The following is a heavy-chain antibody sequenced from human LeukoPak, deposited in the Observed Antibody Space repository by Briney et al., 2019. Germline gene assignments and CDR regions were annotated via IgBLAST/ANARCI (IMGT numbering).Heavy chain of an antibody. D-gene: IGHD6-13*01. CDR2: IYSGGST. V-gene: IGHV3-53*01. J-gene: IGHJ4*02. Sequence: GGSLRLSCAASGFTVSSNYMSWVRQAPGKGLEWVSVIYSGGSTSYADSVKGRFTISRDNSKNTVFLQMNSLRAEDTALYYCAKAHSSSWYYFDYWGQGTLVTVSS. CDR3: AKAHSSSWYYFDY. CDR1: GFTVSSNY.